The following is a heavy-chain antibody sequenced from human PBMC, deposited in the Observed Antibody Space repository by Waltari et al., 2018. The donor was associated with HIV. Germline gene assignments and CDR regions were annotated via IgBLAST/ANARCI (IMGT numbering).Heavy chain of an antibody. Sequence: QVQLVQSGAEVKKPGASVKVSCKASGYPFTRYYMHWLRQAPGQGLEWMGVINPSGERTVYAQKFQGRVTMTRDASTSTVYMVLSTLRSEDTAVYYCARGFSGFDYWGQGTLITVSS. CDR3: ARGFSGFDY. CDR2: INPSGERT. V-gene: IGHV1-46*01. J-gene: IGHJ4*02. CDR1: GYPFTRYY.